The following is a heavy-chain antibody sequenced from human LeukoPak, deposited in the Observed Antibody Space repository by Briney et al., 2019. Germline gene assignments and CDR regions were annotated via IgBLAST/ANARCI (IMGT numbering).Heavy chain of an antibody. J-gene: IGHJ4*02. CDR1: GGSISSGSYY. Sequence: PSQTLSLTCTVSGGSISSGSYYWSWIRQPAGKGLEWIGRIYTSGSTNYNPSLKRRVTISVDTSKNQFSLKLSSVTAADTAVYYCARVTGIVGANYYFDYWGQGTLVTVSS. D-gene: IGHD1-26*01. CDR2: IYTSGST. V-gene: IGHV4-61*02. CDR3: ARVTGIVGANYYFDY.